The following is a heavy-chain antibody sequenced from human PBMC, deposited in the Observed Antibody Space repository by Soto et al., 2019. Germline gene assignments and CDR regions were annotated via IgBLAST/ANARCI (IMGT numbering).Heavy chain of an antibody. CDR1: GGSINSYY. CDR3: ARYKSNYYYGMDV. Sequence: SETLSLTCTLSGGSINSYYWSWIRQPPGKGLEWIGYIYYSGITNYNPSLKSRVTISVDTSKNQFSLKLSSVTAADTAVYYCARYKSNYYYGMDVWGQGTTVT. J-gene: IGHJ6*02. D-gene: IGHD1-20*01. CDR2: IYYSGIT. V-gene: IGHV4-59*01.